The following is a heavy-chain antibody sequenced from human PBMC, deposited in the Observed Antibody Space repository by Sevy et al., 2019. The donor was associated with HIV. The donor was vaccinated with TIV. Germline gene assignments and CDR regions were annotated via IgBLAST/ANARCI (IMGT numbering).Heavy chain of an antibody. Sequence: GGSLRLSCAASGFTFSSYAMSWVRQAPGKGLEWVSAISGSGGSTYYADSVKGRFTISRDNSKNTLYLQMNSLRAEDTAVYYCAKDTVPGSPHYDILTVLGFDYWGQGTLVTVSS. J-gene: IGHJ4*02. CDR3: AKDTVPGSPHYDILTVLGFDY. CDR1: GFTFSSYA. D-gene: IGHD3-9*01. V-gene: IGHV3-23*01. CDR2: ISGSGGST.